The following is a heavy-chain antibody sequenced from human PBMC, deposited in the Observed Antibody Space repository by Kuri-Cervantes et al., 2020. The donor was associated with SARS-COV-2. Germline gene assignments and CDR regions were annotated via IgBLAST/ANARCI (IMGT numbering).Heavy chain of an antibody. Sequence: GGSLRLSCAASGFTFDDYAMHWVRQAPGKGLEWVSGISWNSGSIGYADSVKGRFTISRDNAKNSLYLQMNSLRAEDTALYYCAKGEYDYVWGSYRPTRWGQGTLVTVSS. CDR3: AKGEYDYVWGSYRPTR. V-gene: IGHV3-9*01. D-gene: IGHD3-16*02. CDR2: ISWNSGSI. CDR1: GFTFDDYA. J-gene: IGHJ4*02.